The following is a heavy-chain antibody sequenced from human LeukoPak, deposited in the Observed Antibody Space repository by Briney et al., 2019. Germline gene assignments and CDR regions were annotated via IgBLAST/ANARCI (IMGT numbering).Heavy chain of an antibody. CDR2: INPSGGST. V-gene: IGHV1-46*01. CDR3: ARDGGSCSSTSCYSESFDWFDP. J-gene: IGHJ5*02. D-gene: IGHD2-2*01. Sequence: GASVKVSCKGSGYTFTSYFMHWVRQAPGQGLEWMGIINPSGGSTRYAQKFQGRVTMTRDTSTSTVYMELSSLRSEDTAVYYCARDGGSCSSTSCYSESFDWFDPWGQGTLVTVSS. CDR1: GYTFTSYF.